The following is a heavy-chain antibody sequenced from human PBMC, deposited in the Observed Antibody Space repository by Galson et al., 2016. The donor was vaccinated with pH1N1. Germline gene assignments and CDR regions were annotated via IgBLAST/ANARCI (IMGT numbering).Heavy chain of an antibody. D-gene: IGHD1-26*01. CDR2: ISGYNGNT. Sequence: SVKVSCKASGYTFSSYGINWVRQAPGKGLEWMGWISGYNGNTKYEQKIQGRVSMTIDTSTSTVYMELRSLRSDDTALYYCARMSGSSRYLDYWGQGTLVTVSS. V-gene: IGHV1-18*01. J-gene: IGHJ4*02. CDR1: GYTFSSYG. CDR3: ARMSGSSRYLDY.